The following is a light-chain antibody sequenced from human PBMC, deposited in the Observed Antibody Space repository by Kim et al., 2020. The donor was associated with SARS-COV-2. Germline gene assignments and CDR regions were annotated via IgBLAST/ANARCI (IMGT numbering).Light chain of an antibody. CDR3: QSYDSSLSGWV. Sequence: QRVTISCTGSSTVVGAGCDVHWYQQHPGTAPKLLIFGNNNRPSGVPDRFSGSKSGTSASLAIIGLQAEDEADYYCQSYDSSLSGWVFGGGTQLTVL. CDR2: GNN. CDR1: STVVGAGCD. J-gene: IGLJ3*02. V-gene: IGLV1-40*01.